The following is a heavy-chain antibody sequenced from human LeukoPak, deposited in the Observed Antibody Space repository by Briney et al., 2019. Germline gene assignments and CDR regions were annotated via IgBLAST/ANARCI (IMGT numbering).Heavy chain of an antibody. V-gene: IGHV1-24*01. J-gene: IGHJ4*02. CDR2: FDPEDGET. CDR3: ATAASLHRWDTFDY. CDR1: GYTLTELS. Sequence: GASVKVSCKVSGYTLTELSMHWVRQAPGKGLEWMGGFDPEDGETIYAQKFQGRVTMTEDTSTDTAYKELSSLRSEDTAVYYCATAASLHRWDTFDYWGQGTLVTVSS. D-gene: IGHD1-26*01.